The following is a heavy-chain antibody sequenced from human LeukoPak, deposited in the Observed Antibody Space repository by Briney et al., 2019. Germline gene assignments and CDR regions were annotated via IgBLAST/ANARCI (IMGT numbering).Heavy chain of an antibody. V-gene: IGHV4-59*01. CDR3: ARGGLLYYDSSGYYYNAFDI. CDR1: GGSISSYN. D-gene: IGHD3-22*01. J-gene: IGHJ3*02. Sequence: SETLSLTCTVSGGSISSYNWSWIRQPPGKGLEGIGYIYYSGSTNYNPSLKSRVTISVVTSKDQSSLKLSSVTAEDTAVYYCARGGLLYYDSSGYYYNAFDIWGQGTMVTVSS. CDR2: IYYSGST.